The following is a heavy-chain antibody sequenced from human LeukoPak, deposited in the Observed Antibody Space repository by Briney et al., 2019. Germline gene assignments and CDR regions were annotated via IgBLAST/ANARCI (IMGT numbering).Heavy chain of an antibody. V-gene: IGHV4-39*07. CDR1: GGSISNSYYY. J-gene: IGHJ4*02. CDR2: INDSGST. Sequence: SETLSLTCTVSGGSISNSYYYWVWIRQAPGKGLEWIGTINDSGSTSYNPSLMSRVTISVDTSKNQFSLNLRSVTAADTAVYYCARESLVSPAGPPDYWGQGTLVTVSS. D-gene: IGHD6-13*01. CDR3: ARESLVSPAGPPDY.